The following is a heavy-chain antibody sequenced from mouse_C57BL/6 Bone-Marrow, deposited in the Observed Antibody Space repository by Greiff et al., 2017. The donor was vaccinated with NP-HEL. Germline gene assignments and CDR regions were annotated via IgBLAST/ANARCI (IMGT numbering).Heavy chain of an antibody. Sequence: EVKLVESEGGLVQPGSSMKLSCTASGFTFSDYYMAWVRQVPEKGLEWVANINYDGSSTYYLDSLKSRFIISRDNAKNILYLQMSSLKSEDTATYYCARDRDYDLDYWGQGTTLTVSS. D-gene: IGHD2-4*01. J-gene: IGHJ2*01. CDR2: INYDGSST. CDR1: GFTFSDYY. CDR3: ARDRDYDLDY. V-gene: IGHV5-16*01.